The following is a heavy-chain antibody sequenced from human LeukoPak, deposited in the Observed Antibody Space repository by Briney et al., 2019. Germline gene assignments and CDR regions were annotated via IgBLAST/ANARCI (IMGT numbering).Heavy chain of an antibody. D-gene: IGHD3-16*01. Sequence: GGSLRLSCAASGFTFSSYAMSWVRQAPGKGLEWVSAINNIGGTTYYADSVKGRFSISRDDSKNTLYLQMNSLRVDDTAMYFCARAGFALGVGETFDPWGLGTLVTVSS. J-gene: IGHJ5*02. CDR3: ARAGFALGVGETFDP. V-gene: IGHV3-23*01. CDR1: GFTFSSYA. CDR2: INNIGGTT.